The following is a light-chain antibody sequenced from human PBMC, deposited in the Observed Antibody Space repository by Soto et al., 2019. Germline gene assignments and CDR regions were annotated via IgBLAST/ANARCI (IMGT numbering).Light chain of an antibody. CDR1: QSVSTNY. J-gene: IGKJ1*01. CDR2: GAS. CDR3: QQYGSSPPT. V-gene: IGKV3-20*01. Sequence: EIVLTQSPGTLSLSPGERATLSCRASQSVSTNYLAWYQRKPGQAPRLLIYGASSRATDIPNRFSGSGSGTDFTLTITGLKAEDFAVYYCQQYGSSPPTFGRGTKVEIK.